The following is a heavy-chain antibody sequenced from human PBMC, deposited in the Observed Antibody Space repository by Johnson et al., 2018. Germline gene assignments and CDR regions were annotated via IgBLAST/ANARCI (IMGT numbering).Heavy chain of an antibody. J-gene: IGHJ6*03. CDR1: GFTVSRYR. CDR2: ISSSSRYI. V-gene: IGHV3-21*01. CDR3: AKDLRISGPYYYYMDV. D-gene: IGHD3-10*01. Sequence: SCSASGFTVSRYRLNWNRPAPGKGLEWVPSISSSSRYIYYADSVKRRFTISRDNAKNSLYLQMNSLRAEDTAVYYCAKDLRISGPYYYYMDVWGKGTTVTVSS.